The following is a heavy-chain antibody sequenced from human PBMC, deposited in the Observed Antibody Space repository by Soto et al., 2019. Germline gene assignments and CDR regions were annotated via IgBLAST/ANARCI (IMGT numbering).Heavy chain of an antibody. Sequence: QVQLVQSGAEVKKPGSSVKVSCKASGGTFSSYAISWVRQAPGQGLEWMGGIIPIFGTANYAQKFQGRVTITADESTSTAYMELSSLRSEYTAVYDCAREEGVVVVTATPYGYYGMDVWGQGTTVTVSS. D-gene: IGHD2-21*02. J-gene: IGHJ6*02. CDR2: IIPIFGTA. V-gene: IGHV1-69*01. CDR1: GGTFSSYA. CDR3: AREEGVVVVTATPYGYYGMDV.